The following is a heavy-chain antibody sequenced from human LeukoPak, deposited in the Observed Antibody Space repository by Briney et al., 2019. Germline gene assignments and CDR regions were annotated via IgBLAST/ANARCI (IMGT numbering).Heavy chain of an antibody. J-gene: IGHJ5*02. CDR3: ARHYVRRFIESTESSAFDP. Sequence: SETLSLTCSVSGGSIGPSNYYWGWIRQPPGKGLEWVASIFCNGNPYYNPSLKSRVTISVDTSKNQFSLKLSSVTAADTALYYCARHYVRRFIESTESSAFDPWGQGTLVTVSS. CDR2: IFCNGNP. V-gene: IGHV4-39*01. D-gene: IGHD5/OR15-5a*01. CDR1: GGSIGPSNYY.